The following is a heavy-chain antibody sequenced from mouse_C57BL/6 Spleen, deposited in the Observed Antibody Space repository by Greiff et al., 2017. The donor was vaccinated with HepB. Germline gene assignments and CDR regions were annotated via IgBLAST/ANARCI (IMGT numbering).Heavy chain of an antibody. CDR3: TPITTLVATDC. D-gene: IGHD1-1*01. J-gene: IGHJ2*01. CDR2: IDPEDGDT. V-gene: IGHV14-1*01. Sequence: EVQLQQSGAELVRPGASVKLSCTASGFNIKDYYMHWVKQRPEQGLEWIGRIDPEDGDTEYAPKCQGKATMTADTSSNTAYLQLSSLTSEDTAVYYFTPITTLVATDCWGQGTTLTVSS. CDR1: GFNIKDYY.